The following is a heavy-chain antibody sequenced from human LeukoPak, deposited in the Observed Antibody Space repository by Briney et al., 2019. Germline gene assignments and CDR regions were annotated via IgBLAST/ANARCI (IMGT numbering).Heavy chain of an antibody. D-gene: IGHD4-17*01. CDR2: MSTNSGNT. CDR3: ARTSPDYGIDY. J-gene: IGHJ4*02. V-gene: IGHV1-8*01. Sequence: GASVKVSCKAPGYTFISSVINWGCQAIGQGLYGMEWMSTNSGNTGYAQKCKGRITMTKRTSISTAYMELSDLESEDTAVYYCARTSPDYGIDYWGQGTLVTVSS. CDR1: GYTFISSV.